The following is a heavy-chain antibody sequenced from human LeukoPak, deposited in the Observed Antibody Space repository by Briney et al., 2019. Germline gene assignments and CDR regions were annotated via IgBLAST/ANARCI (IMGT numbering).Heavy chain of an antibody. CDR1: GYTFTGYY. CDR3: ARDSTVTTPSAFDI. Sequence: ASVKVSCKASGYTFTGYYMHWVRQAPGQGLEWMGWISAYNGNTNYAQKLQGRVTMTTDTSTSTAYMELRSLRSDDTAVYYCARDSTVTTPSAFDIWGQGTMVTVSS. J-gene: IGHJ3*02. CDR2: ISAYNGNT. V-gene: IGHV1-18*04. D-gene: IGHD4-17*01.